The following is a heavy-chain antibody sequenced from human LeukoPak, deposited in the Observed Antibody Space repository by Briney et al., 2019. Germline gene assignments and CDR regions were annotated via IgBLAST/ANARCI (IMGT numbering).Heavy chain of an antibody. V-gene: IGHV3-23*01. CDR3: ATKGTGNYYYYYGMDV. CDR1: GFTFSSYA. CDR2: ISGSGGST. Sequence: GGSLRLSCAASGFTFSSYAMSWVRQAPGKGLEWVSAISGSGGSTYYADSVKGRFTISRDNSKNTLYLQKNSLRAEDTAVYYCATKGTGNYYYYYGMDVWGQGTTVTVSS. J-gene: IGHJ6*02. D-gene: IGHD2-8*02.